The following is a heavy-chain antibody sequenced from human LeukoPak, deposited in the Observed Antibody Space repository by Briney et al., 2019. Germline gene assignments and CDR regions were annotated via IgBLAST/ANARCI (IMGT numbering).Heavy chain of an antibody. V-gene: IGHV4-61*01. CDR2: IYYSGST. CDR1: GGSINSGSYY. CDR3: ARGWFGYIDY. J-gene: IGHJ4*02. D-gene: IGHD3-10*01. Sequence: PSQTLSLTCTVSGGSINSGSYYWRWIRQPPGKGLEWIGYIYYSGSTNYNPSLKSRVTISVDTSKNQFSLKLSSVTAADTAVYYCARGWFGYIDYWGQGTLVTVSS.